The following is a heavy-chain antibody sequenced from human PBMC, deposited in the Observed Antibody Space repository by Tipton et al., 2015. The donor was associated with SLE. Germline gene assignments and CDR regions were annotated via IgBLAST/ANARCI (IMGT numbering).Heavy chain of an antibody. V-gene: IGHV3-48*01. CDR2: ISVTGKII. Sequence: SLRLSCAASGFTFSSYSMSWVRQAPGKGLEWVSYISVTGKIIYYADSVKGRFTISRDNAKNSLYLQMNSLRAEDTAVYYCARDGAGSYVDYWGQGTLVTVSS. D-gene: IGHD3-10*01. CDR3: ARDGAGSYVDY. J-gene: IGHJ4*02. CDR1: GFTFSSYS.